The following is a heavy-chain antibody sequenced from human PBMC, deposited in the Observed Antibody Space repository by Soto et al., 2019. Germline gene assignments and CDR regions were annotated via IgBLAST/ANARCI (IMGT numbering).Heavy chain of an antibody. CDR3: AKFREYYQGSGSRTYYFYGMDV. V-gene: IGHV3-7*03. D-gene: IGHD3-10*01. J-gene: IGHJ6*02. Sequence: GGSLRRSCAASGFTFSSYWMSWVRQAPGKGLEWVANIKQDGSEKYYVDSVKGRFTISRDNAKNTLFLQMNSLRAGDTALYYCAKFREYYQGSGSRTYYFYGMDVWGQGTTVTVSS. CDR2: IKQDGSEK. CDR1: GFTFSSYW.